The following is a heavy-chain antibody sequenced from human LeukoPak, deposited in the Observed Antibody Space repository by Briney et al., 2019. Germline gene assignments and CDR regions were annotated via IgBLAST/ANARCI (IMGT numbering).Heavy chain of an antibody. CDR3: ARDREYYDILTGYKVSHYFDY. Sequence: ASVKVSCKASGYTFTSYDINWVRQATGQGLEWMGWMNPNSGNTGYAQKFQGRVTMTRNTSISTAYMELSSLRAEDTAVYYCARDREYYDILTGYKVSHYFDYWGQGTLVTVSS. V-gene: IGHV1-8*01. CDR2: MNPNSGNT. D-gene: IGHD3-9*01. CDR1: GYTFTSYD. J-gene: IGHJ4*02.